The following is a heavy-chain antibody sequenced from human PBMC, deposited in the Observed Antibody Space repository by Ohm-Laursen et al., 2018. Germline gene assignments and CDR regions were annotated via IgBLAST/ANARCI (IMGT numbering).Heavy chain of an antibody. Sequence: ASVKVSCKASGYTFTSYDINWVRQATGQGLEWMGWMNPNSGNTGYAQKFQGRVTMTRNTSISTAYMELSSLRSEDTAVYYCATSPLGIGGFDIWGQGTVVSVSS. CDR2: MNPNSGNT. V-gene: IGHV1-8*01. CDR3: ATSPLGIGGFDI. J-gene: IGHJ3*02. CDR1: GYTFTSYD. D-gene: IGHD7-27*01.